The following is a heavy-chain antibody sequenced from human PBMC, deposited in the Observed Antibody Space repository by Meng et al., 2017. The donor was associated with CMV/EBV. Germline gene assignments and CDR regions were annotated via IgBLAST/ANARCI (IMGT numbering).Heavy chain of an antibody. V-gene: IGHV3-21*04. Sequence: GESLKISCAASGFTFSSYSMNWVRQAPGKGLEWVSSISSSSSYIYYADSVKGRFTISRDNAKNSLYLQMNSLRAEDTAVYYCATTASSGYYYYFNYWGQGTLVIVSS. J-gene: IGHJ4*02. CDR2: ISSSSSYI. CDR3: ATTASSGYYYYFNY. D-gene: IGHD3-22*01. CDR1: GFTFSSYS.